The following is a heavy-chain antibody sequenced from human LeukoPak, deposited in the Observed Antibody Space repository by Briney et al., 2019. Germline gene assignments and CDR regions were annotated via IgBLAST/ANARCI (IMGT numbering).Heavy chain of an antibody. CDR2: IYTSGRT. CDR1: GGSISSYY. Sequence: SETLSLTCTVSGGSISSYYWSWIRQPAGKGLEWIGRIYTSGRTNYNPSLKSRVTMSVDTSKNQFSLKLSSVTAADTAVYYCAREDCSSTSCYTRTSRFFDYWGQGTLVTVSS. V-gene: IGHV4-4*07. J-gene: IGHJ4*02. D-gene: IGHD2-2*02. CDR3: AREDCSSTSCYTRTSRFFDY.